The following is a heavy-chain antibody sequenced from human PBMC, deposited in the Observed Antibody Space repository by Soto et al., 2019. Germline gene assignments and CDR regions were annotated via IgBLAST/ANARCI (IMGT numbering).Heavy chain of an antibody. CDR3: ARVAGTRGRCYFDY. Sequence: QVQLVQSGAEVKKTGASGKVSCKASGYTFTSYDFNWVRQATGQGLEWLGWMNPNSGTTGYAKRFQGRVTRTRNTAISTAYMELSSLRSEDTAIYYGARVAGTRGRCYFDYWGQGTLVTVSS. CDR1: GYTFTSYD. D-gene: IGHD6-19*01. CDR2: MNPNSGTT. J-gene: IGHJ4*02. V-gene: IGHV1-8*01.